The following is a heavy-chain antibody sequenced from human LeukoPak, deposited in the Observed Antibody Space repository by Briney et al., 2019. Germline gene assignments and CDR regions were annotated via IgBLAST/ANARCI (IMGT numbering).Heavy chain of an antibody. CDR2: ISGSGGST. CDR1: GFTFSSYA. J-gene: IGHJ4*02. V-gene: IGHV3-23*01. Sequence: GGSLRLSCAASGFTFSSYAMSWVRQAPGKGLEWVSAISGSGGSTYYADSVKGRFTISRDNSKNTLYLQMNSLRAEDTAVYYCAKDHLTLSVYYYDSSGFDNWGQGTLVTVSS. CDR3: AKDHLTLSVYYYDSSGFDN. D-gene: IGHD3-22*01.